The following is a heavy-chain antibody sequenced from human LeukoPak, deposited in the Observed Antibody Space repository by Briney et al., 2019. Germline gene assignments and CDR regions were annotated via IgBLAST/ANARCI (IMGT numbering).Heavy chain of an antibody. V-gene: IGHV2-5*02. Sequence: SGPTLVKPTQTLTLTCTLSGFSLITDEVRVGSIRQPPGKALEWLALLSWDDDKRYSPSLKTRLTITKDTSKNQVVLTMTNMDPVDTATYFCARGSLEGGFDFWGQGTLVTVSS. J-gene: IGHJ4*02. D-gene: IGHD2-15*01. CDR2: LSWDDDK. CDR1: GFSLITDEVR. CDR3: ARGSLEGGFDF.